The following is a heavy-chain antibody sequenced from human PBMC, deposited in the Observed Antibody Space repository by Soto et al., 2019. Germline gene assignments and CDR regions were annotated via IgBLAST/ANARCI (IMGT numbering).Heavy chain of an antibody. CDR3: ARDDYSDYTEDGFET. Sequence: QVQLGQSGAEVKTPGSSVNVSCKASGGTFSRDTVSWVRQAPGQWLEWMVTIIPMLDMSEYADKFQGRATITADESATTVYMELSSLTSDDTAMYFGARDDYSDYTEDGFETWGQGTVVTVAS. CDR2: IIPMLDMS. CDR1: GGTFSRDT. J-gene: IGHJ3*02. V-gene: IGHV1-69*08. D-gene: IGHD4-17*01.